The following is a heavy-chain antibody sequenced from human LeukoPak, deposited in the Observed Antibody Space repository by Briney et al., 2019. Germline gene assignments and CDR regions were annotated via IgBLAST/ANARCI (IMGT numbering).Heavy chain of an antibody. CDR1: GYTFTSYY. J-gene: IGHJ4*02. CDR2: IYPSGGST. V-gene: IGHV1-46*01. CDR3: ARDQAFVVVVAATSYYFDY. D-gene: IGHD2-15*01. Sequence: ASVKVSCKASGYTFTSYYMHWVRQAPGQGLEWMGIIYPSGGSTSYAQKFQGRVTMTRDTSTSTVYMELSSLRSEDTAVYYCARDQAFVVVVAATSYYFDYWGQGTLVTVSS.